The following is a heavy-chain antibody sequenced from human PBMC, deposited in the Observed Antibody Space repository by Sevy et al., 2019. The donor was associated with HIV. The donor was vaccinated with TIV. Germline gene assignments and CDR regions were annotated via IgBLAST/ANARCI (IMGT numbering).Heavy chain of an antibody. J-gene: IGHJ4*02. V-gene: IGHV1-69*13. Sequence: ASLKVSCKASGRTFSNYALSWVRQAPGQGLEWMGGIIPMFGRANYVQKFQGRVTITADESTSTAYMELSSLRSEDTAVYFCARSISWYASFDSWGQGTLVTVSS. D-gene: IGHD6-13*01. CDR2: IIPMFGRA. CDR3: ARSISWYASFDS. CDR1: GRTFSNYA.